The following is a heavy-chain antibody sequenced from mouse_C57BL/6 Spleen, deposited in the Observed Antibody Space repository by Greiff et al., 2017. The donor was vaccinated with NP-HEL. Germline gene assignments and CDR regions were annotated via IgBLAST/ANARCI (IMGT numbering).Heavy chain of an antibody. J-gene: IGHJ3*01. Sequence: QVQLQQSGAELVMPGASVKLSCKASGYTFTSYWMHWVKQRPGQGLEWIGEIDPSDSYTNYNQKFKGKSTLTVDKSSSTAYMQLSSLTSEDSAVYYCATSFAWFAYWGQGTLVTVSA. CDR3: ATSFAWFAY. CDR1: GYTFTSYW. V-gene: IGHV1-69*01. D-gene: IGHD3-1*01. CDR2: IDPSDSYT.